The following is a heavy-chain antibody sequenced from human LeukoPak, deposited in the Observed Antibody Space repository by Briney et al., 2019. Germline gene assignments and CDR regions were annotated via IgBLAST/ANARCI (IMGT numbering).Heavy chain of an antibody. CDR1: TFSFRNFA. J-gene: IGHJ3*02. CDR3: ARKKWEPTSNDAFDI. V-gene: IGHV3-23*01. Sequence: GGSLRLSCAASTFSFRNFAMSWVRLAPGKGLEWVSGISDSGHRTDYADSVEGRFTISRDNSKNTLYLQMDSLRAEDTALYYCARKKWEPTSNDAFDIWGQGTMVTVPS. CDR2: ISDSGHRT. D-gene: IGHD1-26*01.